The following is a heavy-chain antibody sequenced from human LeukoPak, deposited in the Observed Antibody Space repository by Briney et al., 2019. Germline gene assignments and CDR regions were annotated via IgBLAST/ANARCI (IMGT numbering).Heavy chain of an antibody. J-gene: IGHJ4*02. Sequence: GGSLRLSCAASGFTFSSYGMHWVRQAPGKGPEWVAVISYDGSNKYYADSVKGRFTISRDNSKNTLYLQMNSLRAEDTAVYYCAKDLGNCGGDCYFDYWGQGTLVTVSS. CDR1: GFTFSSYG. CDR3: AKDLGNCGGDCYFDY. V-gene: IGHV3-30*18. D-gene: IGHD2-21*02. CDR2: ISYDGSNK.